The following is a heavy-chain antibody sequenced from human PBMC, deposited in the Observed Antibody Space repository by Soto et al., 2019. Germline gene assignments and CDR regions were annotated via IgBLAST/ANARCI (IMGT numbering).Heavy chain of an antibody. V-gene: IGHV4-38-2*01. D-gene: IGHD3-22*01. CDR2: VYHGVTA. CDR1: GFYIRSVYY. Sequence: IKPLTNAVSGFYIRSVYYWGSIRQTPGKGLDWIGTVYHGVTAFYNPSLRSRVTISVDTYKNQFSLKLTSVTAADTAVYYCARGFDSGGXQTPYWGQGSLVTVSS. CDR3: ARGFDSGGXQTPY. J-gene: IGHJ4*02.